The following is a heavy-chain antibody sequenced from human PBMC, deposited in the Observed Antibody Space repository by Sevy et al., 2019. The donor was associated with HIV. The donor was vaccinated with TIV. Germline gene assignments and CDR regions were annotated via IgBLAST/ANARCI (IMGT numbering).Heavy chain of an antibody. D-gene: IGHD6-19*01. J-gene: IGHJ4*02. CDR2: LDNSGDNT. CDR1: GFTFDNYA. CDR3: ATAGGGWNYFDY. V-gene: IGHV3-23*01. Sequence: GGSLRPSCAASGFTFDNYAMTWVRQTPGKGLEWVSTLDNSGDNTYNADSVKGRFTTSRDNSKNPLYLKMDSLRAEDTAIYYCATAGGGWNYFDYSGQGTLVTVSS.